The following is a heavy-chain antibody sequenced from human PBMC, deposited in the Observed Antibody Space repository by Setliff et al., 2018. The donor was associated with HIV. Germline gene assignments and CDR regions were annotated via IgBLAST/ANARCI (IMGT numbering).Heavy chain of an antibody. CDR1: GASIRNSNSY. CDR2: IYYGGST. CDR3: ARHGDPPGTSWIYYYYYMDL. J-gene: IGHJ6*03. D-gene: IGHD6-13*01. V-gene: IGHV4-39*01. Sequence: KPSETLSLTCTVYGASIRNSNSYWGWIRQPPGKRLEWLGSIYYGGSTSYNPSLSSRLTIPVDTSKNHVSPRLSSVTAADTGVYYCARHGDPPGTSWIYYYYYMDLWGEGTTVTVSS.